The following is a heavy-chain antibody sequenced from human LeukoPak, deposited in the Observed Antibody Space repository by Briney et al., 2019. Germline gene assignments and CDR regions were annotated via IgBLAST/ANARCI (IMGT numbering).Heavy chain of an antibody. D-gene: IGHD1-26*01. Sequence: GASVKVSCKASGYTFTGYYMHWVRQAPGQGLEWMGRINPNSGGTNYAQKFQGRVTMTRDTSISTAYMELSRLGSDDTAVYYCARGEIVGATKLKIMPDYWGQGTLVTVSS. CDR2: INPNSGGT. CDR3: ARGEIVGATKLKIMPDY. CDR1: GYTFTGYY. V-gene: IGHV1-2*06. J-gene: IGHJ4*02.